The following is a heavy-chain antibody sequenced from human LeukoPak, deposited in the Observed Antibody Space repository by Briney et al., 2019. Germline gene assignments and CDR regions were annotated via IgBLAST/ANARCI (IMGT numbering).Heavy chain of an antibody. D-gene: IGHD3-9*01. J-gene: IGHJ4*02. V-gene: IGHV4/OR15-8*01. CDR2: IFHSGAA. CDR3: ARGPYDSVTGYHNDFDC. Sequence: SETLSLTCAVSGGSILSRDWWTWVRQPPGEGLEWLGDIFHSGAANYNQSLRSRLTLSVDKSENHFSLRLTSVTAADTAVYYCARGPYDSVTGYHNDFDCWGPGTLVTVS. CDR1: GGSILSRDW.